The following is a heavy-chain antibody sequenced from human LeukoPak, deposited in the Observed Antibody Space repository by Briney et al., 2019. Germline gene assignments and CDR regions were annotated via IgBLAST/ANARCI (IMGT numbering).Heavy chain of an antibody. D-gene: IGHD2-2*01. J-gene: IGHJ6*03. CDR2: IYHSGST. CDR1: GYSISSGYY. Sequence: PSETLSLTCTVSGYSISSGYYWGWIRQPPGKGLEWIGSIYHSGSTYYNPSLKSRVTMSVDTSKNQFSLKLSSVTAADTAVYHCARERGPTVPAARYYYYYYMDVWGKGTTVTISS. V-gene: IGHV4-38-2*02. CDR3: ARERGPTVPAARYYYYYYMDV.